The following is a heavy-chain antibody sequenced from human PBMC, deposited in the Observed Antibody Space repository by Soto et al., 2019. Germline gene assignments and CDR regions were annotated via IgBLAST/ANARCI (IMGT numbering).Heavy chain of an antibody. CDR3: AKSSAFGVVGNWFDP. CDR1: GFTFSSYA. D-gene: IGHD3-3*01. V-gene: IGHV3-23*01. J-gene: IGHJ5*02. Sequence: PGGSLSRSCAASGFTFSSYATSWVRQAPGKGLEWVSTISGSGGSAYYADSVKGHFTISRDNSKNTLYLQMNSVRAEDTAVYYCAKSSAFGVVGNWFDPWGQGTLVTVSS. CDR2: ISGSGGSA.